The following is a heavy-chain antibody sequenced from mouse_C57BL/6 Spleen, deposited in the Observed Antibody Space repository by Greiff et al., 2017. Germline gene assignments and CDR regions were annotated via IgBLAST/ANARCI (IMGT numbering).Heavy chain of an antibody. J-gene: IGHJ3*01. CDR2: INPGSGGT. Sequence: LVESGAELVRPGTSVKVSCKASGYAFTNYLIEWVKQRPGQGLEWIGVINPGSGGTNYNEKFKGKATLTADKSSSTAYMQLSSLTSEDSAVYFCARGRDYDVAWFAYWGQGTLVTVSA. CDR3: ARGRDYDVAWFAY. CDR1: GYAFTNYL. V-gene: IGHV1-54*01. D-gene: IGHD2-4*01.